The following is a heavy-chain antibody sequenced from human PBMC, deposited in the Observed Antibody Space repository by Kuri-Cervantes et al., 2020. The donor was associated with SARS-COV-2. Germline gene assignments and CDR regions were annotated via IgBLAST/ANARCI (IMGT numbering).Heavy chain of an antibody. CDR3: ARVNDYYFDY. D-gene: IGHD1-1*01. CDR1: GGSLISESYY. CDR2: ISYSGTT. Sequence: GSLRLSCTVSGGSLISESYYWGWIRQAPGKGLEWIGSISYSGTTYYNSSLKSRVTISVDTSKNQFSLKLSSVTAADTAVYYCARVNDYYFDYWGQGTLVTVSS. V-gene: IGHV4-39*07. J-gene: IGHJ4*02.